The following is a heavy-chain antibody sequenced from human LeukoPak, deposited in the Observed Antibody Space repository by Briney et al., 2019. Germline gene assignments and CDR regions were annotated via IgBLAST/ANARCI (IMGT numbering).Heavy chain of an antibody. J-gene: IGHJ3*02. CDR3: ARHYYDSSGYYLEGFDI. CDR1: GGSISSSSYY. D-gene: IGHD3-22*01. V-gene: IGHV4-39*01. CDR2: IYYSGST. Sequence: PSETLSLTCTVSGGSISSSSYYWGWIRHPPGKGLEGIGSIYYSGSTYYNPSLKSRVTISVDTSKNQFSLKLSSVTAADTAVYYCARHYYDSSGYYLEGFDIWGQGTMVTVSS.